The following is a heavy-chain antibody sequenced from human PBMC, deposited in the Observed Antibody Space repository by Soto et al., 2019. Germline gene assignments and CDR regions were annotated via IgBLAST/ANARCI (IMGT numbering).Heavy chain of an antibody. CDR1: GGSISSGGDY. V-gene: IGHV4-31*03. Sequence: PSETLSLTCTVSGGSISSGGDYWSWLRQHPGKGLEWIGYIYYSGSTNYYPSLKSRVTISIDTSKNQFSLKLSSVTAAGTAVYYCARYSTRLIDSWGQGTLVTVSS. D-gene: IGHD6-13*01. CDR2: IYYSGST. CDR3: ARYSTRLIDS. J-gene: IGHJ4*02.